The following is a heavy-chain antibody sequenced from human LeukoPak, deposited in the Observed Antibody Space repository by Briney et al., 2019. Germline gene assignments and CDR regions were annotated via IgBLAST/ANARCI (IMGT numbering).Heavy chain of an antibody. V-gene: IGHV5-10-1*01. CDR1: GYSFTSYW. CDR2: IDPSDSYT. D-gene: IGHD6-19*01. J-gene: IGHJ3*02. Sequence: GESLKISCKGSGYSFTSYWISWVRQMPGKGLEWMGRIDPSDSYTNYSPSFQGHVTISANKSISTAYLQWSSLKASDTAMYYCASSIAVPHAFDIWGQGTMVTVSS. CDR3: ASSIAVPHAFDI.